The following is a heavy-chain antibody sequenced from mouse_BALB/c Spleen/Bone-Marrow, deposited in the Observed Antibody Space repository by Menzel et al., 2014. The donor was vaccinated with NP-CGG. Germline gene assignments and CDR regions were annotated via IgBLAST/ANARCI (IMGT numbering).Heavy chain of an antibody. J-gene: IGHJ4*01. D-gene: IGHD2-3*01. CDR2: IWAGGST. CDR3: AREDGYFHYYAVDY. V-gene: IGHV2-9*02. CDR1: GFSLTSYG. Sequence: VQLQQSGPGLVAPSQSLSITCTVSGFSLTSYGVHWVRQPPGKGLEWLGIIWAGGSTNYNSALMSRLSICKDNSKSQVFVKMNSLQTDDTAMYYCAREDGYFHYYAVDYWGQATSVTVSS.